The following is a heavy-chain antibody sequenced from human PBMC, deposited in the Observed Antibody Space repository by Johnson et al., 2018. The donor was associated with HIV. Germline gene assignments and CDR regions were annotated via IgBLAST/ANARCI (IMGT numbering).Heavy chain of an antibody. J-gene: IGHJ3*02. V-gene: IGHV3-13*01. CDR2: IGSAGDT. D-gene: IGHD3-10*01. Sequence: VQLVESGGGLVQPGGSLRLSCAASGFTFSSYDMHWVRQATGKGLEWVSGIGSAGDTYYPGSVKGRFTISGENAKNSLYLQMHSLRAGDTAVYYCARVGAFGDGISLGAFDIWGQGTMVTVSS. CDR1: GFTFSSYD. CDR3: ARVGAFGDGISLGAFDI.